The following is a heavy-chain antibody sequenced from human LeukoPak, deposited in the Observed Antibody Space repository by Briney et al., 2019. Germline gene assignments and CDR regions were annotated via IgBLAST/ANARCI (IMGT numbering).Heavy chain of an antibody. Sequence: GESLNISCKGSGYNFANYWIGWVRQMPGKGLEWMGIIYPGDSESRYSPSFKGQVTISVDKSISTAYLQWGSLKASDTAMYYCARLYYYDSSGPDYWGQGTLVTVSS. D-gene: IGHD3-22*01. V-gene: IGHV5-51*01. CDR2: IYPGDSES. CDR1: GYNFANYW. J-gene: IGHJ4*02. CDR3: ARLYYYDSSGPDY.